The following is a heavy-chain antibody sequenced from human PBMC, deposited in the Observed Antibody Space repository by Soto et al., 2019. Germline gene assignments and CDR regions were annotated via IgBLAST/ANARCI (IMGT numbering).Heavy chain of an antibody. D-gene: IGHD1-26*01. V-gene: IGHV3-48*03. Sequence: GGSLRLSCAASGFTFSSYEMNWVRQAPGKGLEWVSYISSSGSTIYYADSVKGRFTISRDNAKNSLYLQMNSLRAEDTAVYYCARDAWEWELPGWFDPWGQGTLVTVSS. CDR1: GFTFSSYE. CDR2: ISSSGSTI. J-gene: IGHJ5*02. CDR3: ARDAWEWELPGWFDP.